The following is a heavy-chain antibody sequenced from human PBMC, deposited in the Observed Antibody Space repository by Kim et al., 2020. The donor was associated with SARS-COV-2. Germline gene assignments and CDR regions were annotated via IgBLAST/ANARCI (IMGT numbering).Heavy chain of an antibody. D-gene: IGHD6-13*01. J-gene: IGHJ4*02. V-gene: IGHV1-46*01. CDR3: AREMYSSSWLPGY. Sequence: YAQKFQGRVTMTRDTSTSTVYMELSSLRSEDTAVYYCAREMYSSSWLPGYWGQGTLVTVSS.